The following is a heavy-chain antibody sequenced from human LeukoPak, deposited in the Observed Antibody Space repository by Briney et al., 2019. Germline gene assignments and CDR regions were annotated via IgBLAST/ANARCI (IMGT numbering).Heavy chain of an antibody. CDR3: ASLVAGPHRDY. D-gene: IGHD6-19*01. CDR2: INHSGST. J-gene: IGHJ4*02. V-gene: IGHV4-34*01. Sequence: SETLSLTCAVYGGSFSGYYWSWIRQPPGKGLEWIGEINHSGSTNYNPSLKSRVTISVDTSKNQFSLKLSSVTAADTAVYYCASLVAGPHRDYWGQGTLVTVSS. CDR1: GGSFSGYY.